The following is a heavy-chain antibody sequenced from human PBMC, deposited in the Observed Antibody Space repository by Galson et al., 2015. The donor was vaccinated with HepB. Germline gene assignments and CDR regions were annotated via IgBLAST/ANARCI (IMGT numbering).Heavy chain of an antibody. J-gene: IGHJ3*02. CDR1: GGTFSSYA. D-gene: IGHD3-16*01. CDR2: IIPIFGTA. Sequence: SVKVSCKASGGTFSSYAISWVRQAPGQGLEWMGGIIPIFGTANYAQKFQGRVTITADESTSTAYMELSSLRSEDTAVYYCARDWSPYYDYVWGTAGVPGIWGQGTMVTVSS. V-gene: IGHV1-69*13. CDR3: ARDWSPYYDYVWGTAGVPGI.